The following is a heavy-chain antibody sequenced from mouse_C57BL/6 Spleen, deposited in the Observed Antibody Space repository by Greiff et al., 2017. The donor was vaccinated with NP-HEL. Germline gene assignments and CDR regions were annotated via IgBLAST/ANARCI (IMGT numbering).Heavy chain of an antibody. CDR2: IDPENGDT. D-gene: IGHD2-4*01. V-gene: IGHV14-4*01. Sequence: EVQLQQSGAELVRPGASVKLSCTASGFNIKDDYMHWVKQRPEQGLEWIGWIDPENGDTEYASKFQGKATITADTSSNTAYLQLSSLTSEDTAVYYCTTSDDYHYFDYWGQSTTLTVSS. CDR3: TTSDDYHYFDY. CDR1: GFNIKDDY. J-gene: IGHJ2*01.